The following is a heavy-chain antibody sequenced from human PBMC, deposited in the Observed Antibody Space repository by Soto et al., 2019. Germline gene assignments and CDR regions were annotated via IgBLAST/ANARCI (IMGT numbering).Heavy chain of an antibody. CDR2: ITGSGGRA. CDR3: AVHLGQNYYTMDV. V-gene: IGHV3-23*01. Sequence: GGSLRLSGASSGFTCRNFRAPWVRHFPGKGLQRVSGITGSGGRAYYADSVKGRLTSSRDNSRNTLYLQLSRLGAEDTAMYHCAVHLGQNYYTMDVWGQGTTVHVSS. J-gene: IGHJ6*02. CDR1: GFTCRNFR.